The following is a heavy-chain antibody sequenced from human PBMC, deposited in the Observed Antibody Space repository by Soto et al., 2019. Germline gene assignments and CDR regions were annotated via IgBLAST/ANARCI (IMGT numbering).Heavy chain of an antibody. CDR2: IYSGGNT. CDR3: SRWRDLSHQAV. CDR1: AFTVSSNY. Sequence: GSLRLSCAASAFTVSSNYMSWVRQAPGKGLEWVSVIYSGGNTYYADSVKGRFTISRDNSKNTLYLQMNSLRAEDTAVYYCSRWRDLSHQAVRAQGTMVPGSS. V-gene: IGHV3-66*01. J-gene: IGHJ6*02. D-gene: IGHD2-2*01.